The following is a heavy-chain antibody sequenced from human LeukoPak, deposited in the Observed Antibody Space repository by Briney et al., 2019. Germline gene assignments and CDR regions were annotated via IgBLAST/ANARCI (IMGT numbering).Heavy chain of an antibody. CDR2: IYSGGST. V-gene: IGHV3-53*01. J-gene: IGHJ4*02. CDR1: GFTVSSNY. CDR3: ARAGWIQLWSYFDY. D-gene: IGHD5-18*01. Sequence: PGGSLRLSCAASGFTVSSNYTSWVRQAPGKGLEWVSVIYSGGSTYYADSVKGRFTISRDNSKNTLYLQMNSLRAEDTAVYYCARAGWIQLWSYFDYWGQGTLVTVSS.